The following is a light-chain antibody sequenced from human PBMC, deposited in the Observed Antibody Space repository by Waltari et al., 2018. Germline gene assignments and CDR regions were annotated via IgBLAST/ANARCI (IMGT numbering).Light chain of an antibody. Sequence: HSALTQPRSVSGSPGPSVTISCTGTRTHVGGYNHVPWYQQHPGKAPKLIIYDVSKRPSGVPDRFSGSKSGNTASLSISGLRAEDEADYYCGSFAGSYTFYVFGTGTKVTVL. CDR2: DVS. J-gene: IGLJ1*01. CDR1: RTHVGGYNH. CDR3: GSFAGSYTFYV. V-gene: IGLV2-11*01.